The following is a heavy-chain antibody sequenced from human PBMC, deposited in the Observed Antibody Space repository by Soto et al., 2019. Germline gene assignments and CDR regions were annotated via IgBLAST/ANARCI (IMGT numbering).Heavy chain of an antibody. CDR2: ISYDGSNK. D-gene: IGHD5-18*01. CDR1: GFTFSSYG. J-gene: IGHJ4*02. Sequence: QVQLVESGGGVVQPGRSLRLSCAASGFTFSSYGMHWVRQAPGKGLEWVAVISYDGSNKYYADSVKGRFTISRDNSKNTLYLQMNSLRAEDTAVYYCAKDNRRGYSYGSRNAHLVGWGQGTLFTVSS. V-gene: IGHV3-30*18. CDR3: AKDNRRGYSYGSRNAHLVG.